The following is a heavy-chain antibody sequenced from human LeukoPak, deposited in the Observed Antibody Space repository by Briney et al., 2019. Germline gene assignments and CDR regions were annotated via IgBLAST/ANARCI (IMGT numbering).Heavy chain of an antibody. CDR3: ARDGYPATGTPRYNWFDP. Sequence: GASVKVSCKASGYTFTGYYMHWVRQAPGQGLEWMGWINPNSGGTNYAQKFQGWVTMTRDTSISTAYMELSRLRSDDTAVYYCARDGYPATGTPRYNWFDPWGQGTLVTVSS. D-gene: IGHD1-1*01. V-gene: IGHV1-2*04. J-gene: IGHJ5*02. CDR2: INPNSGGT. CDR1: GYTFTGYY.